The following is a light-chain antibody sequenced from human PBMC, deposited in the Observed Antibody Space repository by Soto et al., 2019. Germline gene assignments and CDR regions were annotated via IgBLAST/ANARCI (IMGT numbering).Light chain of an antibody. CDR2: DVS. CDR3: QQYNDWWT. CDR1: QSVGSSY. J-gene: IGKJ1*01. V-gene: IGKV3-20*01. Sequence: EIVLTQSPGTLSLSPGERATLSCRASQSVGSSYLTWYQQKPGQAPRLLIYDVSSRATGIPDRFSGSGSGTDFTLTISSLQSEDFAVYYCQQYNDWWTFGQGTKVDIK.